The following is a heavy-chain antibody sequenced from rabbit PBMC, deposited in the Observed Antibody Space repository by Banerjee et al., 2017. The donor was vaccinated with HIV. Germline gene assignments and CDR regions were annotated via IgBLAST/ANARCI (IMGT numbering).Heavy chain of an antibody. J-gene: IGHJ5*01. CDR1: GFDISNYH. D-gene: IGHD2-1*01. V-gene: IGHV1S7*01. Sequence: QLKETGGGLVQPGGSLTLSCKASGFDISNYHMSWVRQAPGKGLEWIGIIYASKDGTDCANWVNGRFTISSDNAQNIVDLQMNSLTAADTATYFCARDDYGVMWLDLWGPGALVTVS. CDR2: IYASKDGT. CDR3: ARDDYGVMWLDL.